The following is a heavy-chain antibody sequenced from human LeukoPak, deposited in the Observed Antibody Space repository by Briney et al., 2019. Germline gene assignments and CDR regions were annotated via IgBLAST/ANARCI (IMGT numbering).Heavy chain of an antibody. CDR2: IIPILGIA. Sequence: GASVKVSCKASGGTFSSYAISWVRQAPGQGLEWMGRIIPILGIANYAQKFQGRVTITADKSTSTAYMELSSLRSEDTAVYYCARGLSSVVAATESDYWGQGTLVTVSS. CDR3: ARGLSSVVAATESDY. J-gene: IGHJ4*02. V-gene: IGHV1-69*04. CDR1: GGTFSSYA. D-gene: IGHD2-15*01.